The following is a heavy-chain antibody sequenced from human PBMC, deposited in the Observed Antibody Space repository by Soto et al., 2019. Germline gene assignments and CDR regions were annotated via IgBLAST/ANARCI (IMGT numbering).Heavy chain of an antibody. CDR3: ARGSFIVATLNLPDV. V-gene: IGHV4-59*01. J-gene: IGHJ6*03. Sequence: SETLSLTCTVSGGSISSYYWSWIRQPPGKGLEWIGYIYYSGSTNYNPSLKSRVTISVDTSKNQFSLKLSSVTAADTAVYYCARGSFIVATLNLPDVWGKGNTVTVS. CDR2: IYYSGST. CDR1: GGSISSYY. D-gene: IGHD5-12*01.